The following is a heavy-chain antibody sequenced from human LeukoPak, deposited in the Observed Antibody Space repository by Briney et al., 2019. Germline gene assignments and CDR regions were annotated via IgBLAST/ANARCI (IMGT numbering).Heavy chain of an antibody. CDR1: GYTFTSYD. J-gene: IGHJ6*03. CDR2: MNPNSGNT. V-gene: IGHV1-8*01. Sequence: ASVKVTCKASGYTFTSYDINWERQPTGQGLEWMGWMNPNSGNTGYAQKVQGRVTMTRNSSISTAYMELSSLRSEDKAVYYCARGVGYCIGGSCYTSYYYYYYYMDVWGKGTTVTISS. D-gene: IGHD2-15*01. CDR3: ARGVGYCIGGSCYTSYYYYYYYMDV.